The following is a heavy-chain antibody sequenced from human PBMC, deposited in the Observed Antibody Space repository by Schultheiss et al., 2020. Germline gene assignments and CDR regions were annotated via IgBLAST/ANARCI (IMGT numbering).Heavy chain of an antibody. J-gene: IGHJ6*02. V-gene: IGHV1-24*01. Sequence: ASVKVSCKVSGYTLTELSMHWVRQAPGKGLEWMGGFDPEDGETIYAQKFQGRVTMTEDTSTDTAYMELSSLRSEDTAVYYCATSPQKVGATTFTFGMDVWGQGTTVTVS. CDR3: ATSPQKVGATTFTFGMDV. D-gene: IGHD1-26*01. CDR2: FDPEDGET. CDR1: GYTLTELS.